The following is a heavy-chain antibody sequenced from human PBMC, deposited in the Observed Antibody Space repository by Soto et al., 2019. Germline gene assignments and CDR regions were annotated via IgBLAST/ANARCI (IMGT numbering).Heavy chain of an antibody. CDR3: ATPIVAFY. J-gene: IGHJ4*02. V-gene: IGHV1-3*01. CDR1: GYTFTSYA. D-gene: IGHD5-12*01. CDR2: INAGNGNT. Sequence: GASVKVSCKASGYTFTSYAIHWVRQAPGQRLEWMGWINAGNGNTKYSQKFQGRVIITRDTSAGTAYMELRSLRSEDTAVYYCATPIVAFYWGQGTLLTVS.